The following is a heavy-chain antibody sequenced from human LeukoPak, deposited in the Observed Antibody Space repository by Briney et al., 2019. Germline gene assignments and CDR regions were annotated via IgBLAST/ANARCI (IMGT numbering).Heavy chain of an antibody. Sequence: SETLSLTCTVSSASIRSSNYYWGWIRQPPGKGLEWIGSIYYNGNTYYNPSLKSRVTISVDTSKNQFSLKLSSVTAADTAVYYCARGGGLAVAGIYFDYWGQGTLVTVSS. CDR2: IYYNGNT. CDR3: ARGGGLAVAGIYFDY. CDR1: SASIRSSNYY. D-gene: IGHD6-19*01. V-gene: IGHV4-39*07. J-gene: IGHJ4*02.